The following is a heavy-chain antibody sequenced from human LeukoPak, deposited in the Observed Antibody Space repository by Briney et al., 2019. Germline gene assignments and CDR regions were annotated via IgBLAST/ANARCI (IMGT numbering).Heavy chain of an antibody. J-gene: IGHJ6*03. Sequence: SETLSLTCAVYGGSFSGYYWSWIRQPPGKGLEWIGEINHSGSTNYSPSPKSRVTISVDTSKNQFSLKLSSVTAADTAVYYCASYCSGTSCYDMDVWGKGTTVTVSS. V-gene: IGHV4-34*01. D-gene: IGHD2-2*01. CDR2: INHSGST. CDR3: ASYCSGTSCYDMDV. CDR1: GGSFSGYY.